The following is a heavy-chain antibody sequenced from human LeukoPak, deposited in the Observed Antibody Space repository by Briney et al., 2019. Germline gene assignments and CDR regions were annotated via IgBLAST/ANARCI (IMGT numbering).Heavy chain of an antibody. Sequence: PSETLSLTCTVSGGSISSYYWSWIRQPPGKGLEWIGYIYYNGSTNYNPSLKSRVTISVDTSKNQFSLKLSSVTAADTAVYYCANTYYYGSGSYLGNWGQGTLVTVSS. CDR3: ANTYYYGSGSYLGN. D-gene: IGHD3-10*01. CDR1: GGSISSYY. CDR2: IYYNGST. J-gene: IGHJ4*02. V-gene: IGHV4-59*01.